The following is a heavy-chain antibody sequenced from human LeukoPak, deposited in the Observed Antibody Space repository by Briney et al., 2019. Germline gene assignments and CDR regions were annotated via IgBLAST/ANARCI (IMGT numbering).Heavy chain of an antibody. Sequence: GGSLRLSCAASGFTFSSYAMHWVRQAPGKGLEWVTIISYDGSDKYYADSVKGRFTISRDNFRNTLSLQMNSLRPDDSAVYFCATEGGGGDPHMLSWGQGTLVTVSS. CDR3: ATEGGGGDPHMLS. D-gene: IGHD2-21*02. CDR1: GFTFSSYA. V-gene: IGHV3-30*14. CDR2: ISYDGSDK. J-gene: IGHJ4*02.